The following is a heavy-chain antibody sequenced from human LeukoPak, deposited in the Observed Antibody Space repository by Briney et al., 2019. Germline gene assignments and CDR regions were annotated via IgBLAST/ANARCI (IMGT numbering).Heavy chain of an antibody. CDR2: ISDRGDDT. V-gene: IGHV3-23*01. Sequence: PGGSLRLSCAASGFTFNIYAMNWVRQAPGKGLQWVSAISDRGDDTYYADSVKGRFTISSDNAKNSLYLQMNSLRAEDTAVYYCARLGDSSGYYDYWGQGTLVTVSS. J-gene: IGHJ4*02. D-gene: IGHD3-22*01. CDR3: ARLGDSSGYYDY. CDR1: GFTFNIYA.